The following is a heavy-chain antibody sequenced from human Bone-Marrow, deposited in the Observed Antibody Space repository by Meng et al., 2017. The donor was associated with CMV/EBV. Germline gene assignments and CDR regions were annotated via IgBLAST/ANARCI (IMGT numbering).Heavy chain of an antibody. Sequence: KVSCKGSGYSFSTYWIAWVRQMPGKGLECMGVIYPGDSETRYSQSFQGQVTISADKSISTTYLQWSSLKAPATAMYYCATPRNAGRLGAFDIWGQGTMVTVSS. CDR3: ATPRNAGRLGAFDI. V-gene: IGHV5-51*01. J-gene: IGHJ3*02. CDR2: IYPGDSET. D-gene: IGHD2-15*01. CDR1: GYSFSTYW.